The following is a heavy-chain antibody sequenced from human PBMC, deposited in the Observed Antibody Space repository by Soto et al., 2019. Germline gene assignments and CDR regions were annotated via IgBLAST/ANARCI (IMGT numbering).Heavy chain of an antibody. CDR1: GFTFSSYA. D-gene: IGHD2-21*02. J-gene: IGHJ4*02. CDR3: AKDREVVVVTATRDYFDY. CDR2: ISGSGGST. V-gene: IGHV3-23*01. Sequence: GGSLRLSCAASGFTFSSYAMSWVRQAPGKGLEWVSAISGSGGSTYYADSVKGRFTISRDNSKNTLYLQMNSLRAEDTAVYYCAKDREVVVVTATRDYFDYWGQGTLATVSS.